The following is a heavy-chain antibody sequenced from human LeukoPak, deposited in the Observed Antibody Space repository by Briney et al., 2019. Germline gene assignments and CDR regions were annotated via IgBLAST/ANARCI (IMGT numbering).Heavy chain of an antibody. CDR1: GGSISSYY. J-gene: IGHJ3*02. CDR3: ARVYYDILTGYSDAFDI. Sequence: PSETLSLTCTVPGGSISSYYWSWIRQPPGKGLEWIGYIYYSGSTNYNPSLKSRVTLSVDTSRNQFSLKLSSVAAADTAVYYCARVYYDILTGYSDAFDIWGQGTMVTVSS. CDR2: IYYSGST. V-gene: IGHV4-59*01. D-gene: IGHD3-9*01.